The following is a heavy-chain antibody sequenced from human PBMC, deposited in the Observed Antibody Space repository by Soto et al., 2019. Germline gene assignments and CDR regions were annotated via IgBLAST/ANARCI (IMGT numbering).Heavy chain of an antibody. V-gene: IGHV3-30-3*01. CDR2: ISYDGSNK. J-gene: IGHJ6*02. CDR3: ARAGYCSSTSCLGYGMDV. CDR1: GFTVSSYA. Sequence: PGGSLRLSCAASGFTVSSYAMHWVRQAPGKGLEWVAVISYDGSNKYYADSVKGRFTISRDNSKNTLYLQMHSLRAEDTAVYYCARAGYCSSTSCLGYGMDVWGQGTTVTVS. D-gene: IGHD2-2*01.